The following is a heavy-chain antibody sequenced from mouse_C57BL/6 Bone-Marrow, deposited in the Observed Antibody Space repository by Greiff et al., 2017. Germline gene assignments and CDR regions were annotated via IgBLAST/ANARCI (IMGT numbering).Heavy chain of an antibody. V-gene: IGHV5-4*01. D-gene: IGHD1-1*01. CDR3: ARFYGSVIFYYAMDY. J-gene: IGHJ4*01. CDR1: GFTFSSYA. CDR2: ISDGGSYT. Sequence: EVQGVESGGGLVKPGGSLKLSCAASGFTFSSYAMSWVRQTPEKRLEWVATISDGGSYTYYPDNVKGRFTISRDNAKNNLYLQMSHLKSEDTAMYYCARFYGSVIFYYAMDYWGQGTSVTVSS.